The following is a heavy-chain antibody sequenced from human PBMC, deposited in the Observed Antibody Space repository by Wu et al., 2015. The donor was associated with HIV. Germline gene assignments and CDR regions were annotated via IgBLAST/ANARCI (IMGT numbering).Heavy chain of an antibody. CDR2: INPNSGGT. Sequence: VQLVQSGAEVKKPGASVKVSCKASGYTFTGYYMHWVRQAPGQGLEWMGWINPNSGGTNYAQKFQGRVTMTRDTSISTAYMELSRLRSDDTAVYYCASLGHCSSTSCYPDDYYYYMDVWGKGTTVTVSS. CDR3: ASLGHCSSTSCYPDDYYYYMDV. J-gene: IGHJ6*03. D-gene: IGHD2-2*01. CDR1: GYTFTGYY. V-gene: IGHV1-2*02.